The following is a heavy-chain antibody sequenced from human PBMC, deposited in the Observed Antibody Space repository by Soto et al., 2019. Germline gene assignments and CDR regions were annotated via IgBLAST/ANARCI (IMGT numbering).Heavy chain of an antibody. Sequence: GGSLRLSCQASGFTFTSDSMTWVRQAPGKGLEWVSSISSHGRDIFYADSVKGRFTISRDNAKDSLHLQMNSLTGEDSAVYYCARGAALAGKLDLWGQGTLVTVSS. D-gene: IGHD6-19*01. J-gene: IGHJ4*02. CDR3: ARGAALAGKLDL. V-gene: IGHV3-21*06. CDR1: GFTFTSDS. CDR2: ISSHGRDI.